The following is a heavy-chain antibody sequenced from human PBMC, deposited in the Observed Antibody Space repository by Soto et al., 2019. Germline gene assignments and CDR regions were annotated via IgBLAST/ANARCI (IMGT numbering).Heavy chain of an antibody. J-gene: IGHJ5*02. CDR2: MNPGSGDT. CDR1: GYSFTNND. Sequence: VASVKVSCKASGYSFTNNDVSWVRQATGQGLEWMGWMNPGSGDTGYAQKFQGRVTMTRDISIATAYMELSSLRSDDTAIYYCARMETFGSKNWFDPWGQGTLVTVSS. CDR3: ARMETFGSKNWFDP. D-gene: IGHD3-16*01. V-gene: IGHV1-8*01.